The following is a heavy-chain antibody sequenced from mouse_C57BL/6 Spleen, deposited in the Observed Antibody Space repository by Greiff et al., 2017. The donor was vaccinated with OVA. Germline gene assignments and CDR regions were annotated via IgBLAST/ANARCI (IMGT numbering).Heavy chain of an antibody. CDR2: IYPGNSDT. CDR1: GYTFTSYW. V-gene: IGHV1-5*01. D-gene: IGHD2-4*01. J-gene: IGHJ2*01. Sequence: VQLQQSGTVLARPGASVKMSCKTSGYTFTSYWMHWVKQRPGQGLEWIGAIYPGNSDTSYNQKFKGKAKLTAVTSASTAYMELSSLTNEDSAVYYCTRRDYDYDDYFDDWGQGTTLTVSS. CDR3: TRRDYDYDDYFDD.